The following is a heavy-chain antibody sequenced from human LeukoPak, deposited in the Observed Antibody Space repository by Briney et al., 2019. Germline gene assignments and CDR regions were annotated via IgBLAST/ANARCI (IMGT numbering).Heavy chain of an antibody. CDR2: INPNSGGT. Sequence: GASVKVSCKASGYTFTGYYMHWVRQAPGQGLEWMGWINPNSGGTNYAQKFQGWVTMTRDTSISTAYMELSRLRSDDTAVYYCARDQGSGDQYYYYGMDVWGQGTTVTVSS. V-gene: IGHV1-2*04. J-gene: IGHJ6*02. CDR3: ARDQGSGDQYYYYGMDV. D-gene: IGHD2-21*02. CDR1: GYTFTGYY.